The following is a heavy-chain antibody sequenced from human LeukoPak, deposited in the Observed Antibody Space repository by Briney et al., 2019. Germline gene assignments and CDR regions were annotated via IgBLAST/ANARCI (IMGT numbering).Heavy chain of an antibody. CDR3: VKDIVPSVYYNMDV. Sequence: GGSLRLSCAASGFTFDDRAMHWVRQAPGKGLEWVSGISWNGGSVAYADSVKGRFTISRDNAKNSLYLHMNSLRVEDTALYYCVKDIVPSVYYNMDVWVQGTAVTVSS. V-gene: IGHV3-9*01. CDR1: GFTFDDRA. CDR2: ISWNGGSV. J-gene: IGHJ6*02. D-gene: IGHD1-26*01.